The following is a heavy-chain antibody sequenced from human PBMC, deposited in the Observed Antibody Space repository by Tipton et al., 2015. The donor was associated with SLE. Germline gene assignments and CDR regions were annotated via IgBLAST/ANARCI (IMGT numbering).Heavy chain of an antibody. Sequence: TLSLTCTVSGGSISSYYWSWIRQPPGKGLEWIGYIYYSGSTNYNPSLKSRVTISVDTSKNQFSLKLSSVTAADTAVYYCARGAGLSVAAFDYWGQGTLVTVSS. CDR2: IYYSGST. V-gene: IGHV4-59*12. D-gene: IGHD2-15*01. CDR3: ARGAGLSVAAFDY. CDR1: GGSISSYY. J-gene: IGHJ4*02.